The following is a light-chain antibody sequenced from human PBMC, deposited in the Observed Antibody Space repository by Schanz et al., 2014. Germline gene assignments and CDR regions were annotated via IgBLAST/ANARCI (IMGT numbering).Light chain of an antibody. J-gene: IGKJ1*01. CDR3: QQSYSTPWT. CDR2: GAS. CDR1: QSVGSW. Sequence: IQMTQSPSTLSASVGDRVTITCRASQSVGSWLAWYQQKPGKAPKFLIYGASNLDSGVPSSFSGSGSGTEFTLTVSSLQPDDFATYYCQQSYSTPWTFGQGTKVEIK. V-gene: IGKV1-5*03.